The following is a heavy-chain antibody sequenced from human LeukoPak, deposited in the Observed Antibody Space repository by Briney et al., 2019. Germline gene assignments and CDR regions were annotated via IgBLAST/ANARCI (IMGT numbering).Heavy chain of an antibody. J-gene: IGHJ4*02. V-gene: IGHV4-39*07. CDR3: ARAEGYSYGYN. D-gene: IGHD5-18*01. Sequence: SETLSLTCTVSGGSISSSSYYWGWIRQPPGKGLEWIGSIYYSGSTYYNPSLKSRVTISVDTSKNQFSLKLSSVTAADTAVYYCARAEGYSYGYNWGQGTLVTVSS. CDR2: IYYSGST. CDR1: GGSISSSSYY.